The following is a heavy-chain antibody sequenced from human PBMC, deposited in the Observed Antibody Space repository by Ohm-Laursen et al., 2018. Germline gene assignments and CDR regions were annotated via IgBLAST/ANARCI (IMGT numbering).Heavy chain of an antibody. J-gene: IGHJ4*02. CDR2: TRNKANSYTT. CDR1: GFTFSTYS. D-gene: IGHD3-3*01. CDR3: ARVSLRFLEWLDY. Sequence: SLRLSCAASGFTFSTYSMNWIRQAPGKGLEWVGRTRNKANSYTTEYAASVKGRFTISRDDSKNSLYLQMNSLKTEDTAVYYCARVSLRFLEWLDYWGQGTLVTVSS. V-gene: IGHV3-72*01.